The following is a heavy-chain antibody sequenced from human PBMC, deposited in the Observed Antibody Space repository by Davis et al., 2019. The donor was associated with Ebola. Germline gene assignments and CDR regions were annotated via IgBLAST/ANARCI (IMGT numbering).Heavy chain of an antibody. CDR1: GFTFSDYY. J-gene: IGHJ4*02. Sequence: GESLKISCAASGFTFSDYYMSWIRQAPGKGLEWVSYISSSGSTIYYADSVKGRFTISRDNAKNSLYLQMNSLRAEDTAVYYCARGHYDYVWGSYGLDYWGQGTLVTVSS. V-gene: IGHV3-11*01. D-gene: IGHD3-16*01. CDR3: ARGHYDYVWGSYGLDY. CDR2: ISSSGSTI.